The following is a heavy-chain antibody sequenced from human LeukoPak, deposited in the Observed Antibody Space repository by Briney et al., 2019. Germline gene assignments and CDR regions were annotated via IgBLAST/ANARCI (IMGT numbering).Heavy chain of an antibody. Sequence: GGSLRLSCVASGFTLSRYWMSWVRQAPGKGLEWVANIKEDGSDKYYVDSVKGRFTISRDNAKNSLYLQMNSLRAEDTAVYYCARDSSEAYCGGDCYWDYWGQGTLVTVSS. CDR3: ARDSSEAYCGGDCYWDY. CDR2: IKEDGSDK. V-gene: IGHV3-7*01. J-gene: IGHJ4*02. CDR1: GFTLSRYW. D-gene: IGHD2-21*02.